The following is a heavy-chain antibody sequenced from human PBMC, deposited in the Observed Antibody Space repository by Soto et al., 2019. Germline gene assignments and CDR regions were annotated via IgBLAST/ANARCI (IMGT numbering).Heavy chain of an antibody. V-gene: IGHV1-3*05. CDR3: ARAVAVAADFDY. CDR2: INAGNGNT. CDR1: GYTFTGYA. Sequence: QVQLVQSGAEEKKPGASVKVSCKASGYTFTGYAMHWERQAPGQRLEWMGWINAGNGNTKYSQKFQGRVTITRDTSASAAYMELSSLSSEDTAVYYCARAVAVAADFDYWGQGTLVTVSS. J-gene: IGHJ4*02. D-gene: IGHD6-19*01.